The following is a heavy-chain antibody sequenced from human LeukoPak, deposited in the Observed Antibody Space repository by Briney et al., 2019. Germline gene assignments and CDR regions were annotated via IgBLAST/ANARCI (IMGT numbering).Heavy chain of an antibody. CDR1: GGSISSSSYY. J-gene: IGHJ5*02. V-gene: IGHV4-39*01. CDR2: IYYSGST. D-gene: IGHD3-22*01. Sequence: PSETLSLTCTVSGGSISSSSYYWGWIRQPPGKGLEWIGSIYYSGSTYYNPSLKSRVTISVDTSKNQFSLKLSSVTTADTAVYYCARCYYDSSGYYYSGHWFDPWGQGTLVTVSS. CDR3: ARCYYDSSGYYYSGHWFDP.